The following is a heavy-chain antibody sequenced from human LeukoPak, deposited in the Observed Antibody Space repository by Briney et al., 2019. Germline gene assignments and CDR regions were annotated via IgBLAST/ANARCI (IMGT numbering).Heavy chain of an antibody. Sequence: RASETLSLTCTLSGNSFGDYYGRWIRQPGGKGREWIGRIYTSGSTTYNPSLKRRVTMSVDTSKSHFSLNLMSVTAADTAVYYCTRDTGTTGEVKFDPWGQGTLVTVSS. V-gene: IGHV4-4*07. J-gene: IGHJ5*02. CDR1: GNSFGDYY. CDR3: TRDTGTTGEVKFDP. D-gene: IGHD4-17*01. CDR2: IYTSGST.